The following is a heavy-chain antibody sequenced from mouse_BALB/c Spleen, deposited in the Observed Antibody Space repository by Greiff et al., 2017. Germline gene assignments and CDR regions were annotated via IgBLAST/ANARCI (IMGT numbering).Heavy chain of an antibody. V-gene: IGHV5-6-5*01. CDR1: GFTFSSYA. CDR3: ARGLEYYFDY. J-gene: IGHJ2*01. CDR2: ISSGGST. Sequence: EVKLVESGGGLVKPGGSLKLSCAASGFTFSSYAMSWVRQTPEKRLEWVASISSGGSTYYPDSVKGRFTISRDNARNILYLQMSSLRSEDTAMYYCARGLEYYFDYWGQGTTLTVSS.